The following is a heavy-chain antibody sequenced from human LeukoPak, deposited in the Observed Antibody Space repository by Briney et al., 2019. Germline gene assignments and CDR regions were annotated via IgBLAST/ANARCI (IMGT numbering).Heavy chain of an antibody. Sequence: PGGSLTLTCAASGFTFSSYAMSWVRQAPGKGLEWVSAISGSGGSTYYAASVKGRFTISRDNSKNTLYLQMNSLRAEDTAVYYCATPGYSSSWYQRTGRLLDYWGQGTLVTVSS. D-gene: IGHD6-13*01. J-gene: IGHJ4*02. CDR3: ATPGYSSSWYQRTGRLLDY. V-gene: IGHV3-23*01. CDR1: GFTFSSYA. CDR2: ISGSGGST.